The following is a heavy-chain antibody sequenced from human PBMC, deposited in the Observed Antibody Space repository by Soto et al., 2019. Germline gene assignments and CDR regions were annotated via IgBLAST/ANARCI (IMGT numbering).Heavy chain of an antibody. V-gene: IGHV3-23*01. Sequence: GGSLRLSCAASGFTFSSYAMSWVRQAPGKGLEWVSAISGSGGSTYYADSVKGRFTISRDNSKNTLYLQMNSLRAEDTAVYYCAKPLSGYSSSWYFDYWGQGTLVTVSS. D-gene: IGHD6-13*01. CDR1: GFTFSSYA. J-gene: IGHJ4*02. CDR3: AKPLSGYSSSWYFDY. CDR2: ISGSGGST.